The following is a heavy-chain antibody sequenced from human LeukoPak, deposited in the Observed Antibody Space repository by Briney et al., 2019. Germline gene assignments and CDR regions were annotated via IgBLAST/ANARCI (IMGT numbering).Heavy chain of an antibody. CDR2: IYHSGST. D-gene: IGHD3-10*01. CDR1: GYSISSGYY. V-gene: IGHV4-38-2*01. Sequence: SETLSLTCAVSGYSISSGYYWGWIRQPPGKGLEWIGSIYHSGSTYYNPSLKSRVTISVDTSKSQFSLKLSSVTAADTAVYYCARVSMVRGVIPDYWGQGTLVTVSS. CDR3: ARVSMVRGVIPDY. J-gene: IGHJ4*02.